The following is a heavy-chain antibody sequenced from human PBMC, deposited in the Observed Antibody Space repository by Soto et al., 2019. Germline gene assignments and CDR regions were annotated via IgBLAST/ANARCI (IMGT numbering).Heavy chain of an antibody. J-gene: IGHJ5*02. CDR2: INHTGGT. D-gene: IGHD3-3*01. Sequence: SETLSLTCAVYGGSVNGSYWNWIRQPPGKGLEWIGEINHTGGTHYNPSLKSRVTMSVDTSKNQFSLRLSSVTAADTAIYYCATRITVFGLLIPPFDPWGQGTQVTV. CDR3: ATRITVFGLLIPPFDP. CDR1: GGSVNGSY. V-gene: IGHV4-34*01.